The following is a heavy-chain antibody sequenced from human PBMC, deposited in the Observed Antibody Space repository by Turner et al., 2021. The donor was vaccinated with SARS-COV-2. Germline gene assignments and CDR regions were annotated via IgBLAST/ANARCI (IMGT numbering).Heavy chain of an antibody. CDR2: IYYRGST. CDR3: ARELTNNWFDP. CDR1: GASINSYY. J-gene: IGHJ5*02. D-gene: IGHD3-10*01. V-gene: IGHV4-59*01. Sequence: QILLQASGPGLVKPSETLSLTCTVSGASINSYYWAWIRQPPGKRLAWIGYIYYRGSTNYNPTLKSRVTISVDTSKNQFSLKLTSVTAADTAVYFCARELTNNWFDPWGQGTLVTVSS.